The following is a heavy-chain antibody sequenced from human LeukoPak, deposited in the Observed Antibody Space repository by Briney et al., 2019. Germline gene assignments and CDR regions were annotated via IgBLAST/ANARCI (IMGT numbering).Heavy chain of an antibody. CDR3: AKVFRTTGWEPFDS. CDR2: ISSSGDTT. J-gene: IGHJ4*02. D-gene: IGHD6-19*01. V-gene: IGHV3-23*01. CDR1: GFTFSTYA. Sequence: GGSLRLSCAASGFTFSTYAMSWVRQAPGKGLEWVSTISSSGDTTFYADSVKGRFTISRDNSKNTLFLQMSGLRAEDTALYYCAKVFRTTGWEPFDSWGQGTLVTVSS.